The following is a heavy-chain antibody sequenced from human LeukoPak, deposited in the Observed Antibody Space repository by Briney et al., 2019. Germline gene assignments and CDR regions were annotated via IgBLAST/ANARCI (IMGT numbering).Heavy chain of an antibody. V-gene: IGHV1-69*13. CDR3: ASCSSSTSCPTYHY. D-gene: IGHD2-2*01. CDR1: GGTFSSYA. J-gene: IGHJ4*02. Sequence: SVKVSCKASGGTFSSYAISWVRQAPGQGLEWMGGIIPIFGTANYAQKFQGRVTTTADESTSTAYMELSSLRSEDTAVYYCASCSSSTSCPTYHYWGQGTLVTVSS. CDR2: IIPIFGTA.